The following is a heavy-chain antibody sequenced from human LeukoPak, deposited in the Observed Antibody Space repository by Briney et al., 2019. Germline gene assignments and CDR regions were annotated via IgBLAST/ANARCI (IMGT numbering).Heavy chain of an antibody. D-gene: IGHD6-13*01. CDR2: IIPIFGTA. J-gene: IGHJ4*02. CDR1: TGTFSSYA. Sequence: SVKVSCKASTGTFSSYAISWVRQAPGQGLEWMGGIIPIFGTANYAQKFQGRVTITTDESTSTVYMELSSLRSEDTAVYYCARVGIAAAGRPFDYWGQGTLVTVSS. CDR3: ARVGIAAAGRPFDY. V-gene: IGHV1-69*05.